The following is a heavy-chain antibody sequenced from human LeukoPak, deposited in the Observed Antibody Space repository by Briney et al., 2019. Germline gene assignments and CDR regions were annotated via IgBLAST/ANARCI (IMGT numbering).Heavy chain of an antibody. CDR3: AKDGLGIWSRGYFDY. J-gene: IGHJ4*02. D-gene: IGHD7-27*01. CDR1: GFTFSSYA. CDR2: ISGSGGST. V-gene: IGHV3-23*01. Sequence: GGSLRLSCAASGFTFSSYAMSWVRQAPGKGLEWVSAISGSGGSTCYADSVKGRFTISRDNSKNTLYLQMNSLRAEDTAVYYCAKDGLGIWSRGYFDYWGQGTLVTVSS.